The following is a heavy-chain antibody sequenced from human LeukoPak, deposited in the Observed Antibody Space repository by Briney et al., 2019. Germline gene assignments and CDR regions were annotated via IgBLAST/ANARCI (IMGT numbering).Heavy chain of an antibody. CDR3: ARTTMVGATDFDY. Sequence: GASVKVSCEASGYTFISYYMHWVRQAPGQGLEWMGIINPSGGSTSYAQKFQGRVTMTRDMSTSTVYMELSSLRSEDTAVYYCARTTMVGATDFDYWGQGTLVTVSS. V-gene: IGHV1-46*01. J-gene: IGHJ4*02. CDR2: INPSGGST. CDR1: GYTFISYY. D-gene: IGHD1-26*01.